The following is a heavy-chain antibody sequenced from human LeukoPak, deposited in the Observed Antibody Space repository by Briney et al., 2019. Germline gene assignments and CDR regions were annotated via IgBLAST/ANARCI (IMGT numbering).Heavy chain of an antibody. Sequence: PGGSLRLSCAASGFTFSSYWMSWVRQAPGKGLEWVANIKQDGSEKYYVDSVKGRFTISRDNAKNSLYLQMNSLRADDTAVYYCARVRFSYYGSGRGYFDYWGQGTLVTVSS. CDR3: ARVRFSYYGSGRGYFDY. CDR2: IKQDGSEK. J-gene: IGHJ4*02. D-gene: IGHD3-10*01. V-gene: IGHV3-7*01. CDR1: GFTFSSYW.